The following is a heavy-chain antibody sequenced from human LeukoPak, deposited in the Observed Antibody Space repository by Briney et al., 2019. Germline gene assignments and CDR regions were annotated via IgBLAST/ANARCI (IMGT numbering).Heavy chain of an antibody. CDR3: ARAKNYYGSGSYRNWFDP. V-gene: IGHV4-4*02. CDR1: GGSISSSNW. J-gene: IGHJ5*02. Sequence: SGTLSLTCAVSGGSISSSNWWSWVRQPPGKVLEWIGEIYHSGSTNYNPSLKSRVTISVDKSKNQFSLKLSSVTAADTAVYYCARAKNYYGSGSYRNWFDPWGQGTLVTVSS. CDR2: IYHSGST. D-gene: IGHD3-10*01.